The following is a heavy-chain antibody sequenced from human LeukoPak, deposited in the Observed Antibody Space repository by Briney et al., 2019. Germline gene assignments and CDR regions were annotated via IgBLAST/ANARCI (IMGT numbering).Heavy chain of an antibody. J-gene: IGHJ4*02. CDR2: MSYDGSNK. Sequence: GGSLRLSCAASGFTFSSYAMHWVRQAPGKGLEWVAVMSYDGSNKYYADSVKGRFTISRDNSKNTLYLQMNSLRAEDTAVYYCARDLTLYSYGSSVDYWGQGTLVTVSS. CDR1: GFTFSSYA. CDR3: ARDLTLYSYGSSVDY. V-gene: IGHV3-30-3*01. D-gene: IGHD5-18*01.